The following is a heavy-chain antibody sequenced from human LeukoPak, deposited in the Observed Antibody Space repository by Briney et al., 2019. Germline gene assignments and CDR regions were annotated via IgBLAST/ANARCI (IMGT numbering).Heavy chain of an antibody. Sequence: SETLSLTCTVSGGSLSTYYWSWIRQPAGKALEWIGRIHASGNTNYNPSLKSRATLSVDTSKNQFSLKLNSETAADTAVYYCARENVARYWYFDLWGRGTLVTVSS. V-gene: IGHV4-4*07. CDR3: ARENVARYWYFDL. CDR2: IHASGNT. J-gene: IGHJ2*01. CDR1: GGSLSTYY.